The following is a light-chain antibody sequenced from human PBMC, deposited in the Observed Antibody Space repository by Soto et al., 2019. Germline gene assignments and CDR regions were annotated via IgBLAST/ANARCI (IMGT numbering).Light chain of an antibody. CDR3: LQRSNWPHT. V-gene: IGKV3-11*01. CDR2: DAS. CDR1: QSVSSS. J-gene: IGKJ2*01. Sequence: EIVLTQSPATLSLSPGERATLSCRASQSVSSSLAWFQQKPGQAPRLLIYDASNRAHGIPSRLSGSGSGPHFTLTITSLAPEDFALSHCLQRSNWPHTFGQGTKLEIK.